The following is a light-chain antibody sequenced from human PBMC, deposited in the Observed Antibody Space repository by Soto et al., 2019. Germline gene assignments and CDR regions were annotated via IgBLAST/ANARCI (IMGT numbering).Light chain of an antibody. CDR3: QQRNDWQVT. V-gene: IGKV3-11*01. Sequence: EVVLTQSPVTLSLSPGERATFSCRASQSVSSYLAWYQQKPGQAPRLLIYDISNRATGIPARFSGSGSGTDFTLTISSLEPDDFAVYYCQQRNDWQVTFGQGPRLEIK. CDR1: QSVSSY. J-gene: IGKJ5*01. CDR2: DIS.